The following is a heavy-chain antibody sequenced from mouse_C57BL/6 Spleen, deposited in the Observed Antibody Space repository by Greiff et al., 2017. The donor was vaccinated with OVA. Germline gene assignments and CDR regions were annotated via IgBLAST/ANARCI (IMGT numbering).Heavy chain of an antibody. D-gene: IGHD2-4*01. J-gene: IGHJ4*01. CDR3: TRGYDYDLYYAMDY. CDR2: ISSGGDYI. V-gene: IGHV5-9-1*02. Sequence: EVQVVESGEGLVKPGGSLKLSCAASGFTFSSYAMSWVRQTPEKRLEWVAYISSGGDYIYYADTVKGRFTISRDNARNTLYLQMSSLKSEDTAMYYCTRGYDYDLYYAMDYWGQGTSVTVSS. CDR1: GFTFSSYA.